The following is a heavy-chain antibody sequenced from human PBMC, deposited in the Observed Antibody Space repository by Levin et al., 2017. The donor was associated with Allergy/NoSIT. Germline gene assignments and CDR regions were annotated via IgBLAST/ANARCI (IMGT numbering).Heavy chain of an antibody. CDR1: GFTFSTSG. D-gene: IGHD4-17*01. CDR2: ISSSSSYI. Sequence: GESLKISCAASGFTFSTSGMTWVRQAPGKGLEWVSSISSSSSYIYYADSVKGRFTISRDNAKNSLYLQMNSLRAEDTAVYYCAREGHYGDYFQHWGQDTLVTVSS. J-gene: IGHJ1*01. V-gene: IGHV3-21*01. CDR3: AREGHYGDYFQH.